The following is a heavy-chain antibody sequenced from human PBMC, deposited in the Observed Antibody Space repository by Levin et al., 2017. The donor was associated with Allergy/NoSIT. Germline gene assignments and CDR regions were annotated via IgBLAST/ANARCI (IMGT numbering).Heavy chain of an antibody. D-gene: IGHD4-17*01. V-gene: IGHV4-59*01. CDR2: IYYIGST. CDR1: GDSISSYY. CDR3: TRGGGRGDYVGQYYYYYYMDV. J-gene: IGHJ6*03. Sequence: SCTVSGDSISSYYWSWIRQPPGKGLEWIGYIYYIGSTNYNPSLKSRVTISVDTSKNQFSLKLSSVTAADTAVYYCTRGGGRGDYVGQYYYYYYMDVWGKGTTVTVSS.